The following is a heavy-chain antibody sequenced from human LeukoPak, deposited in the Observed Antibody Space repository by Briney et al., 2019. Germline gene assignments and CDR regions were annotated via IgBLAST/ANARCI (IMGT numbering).Heavy chain of an antibody. Sequence: GGSLRLSCAASGSTISAYVMHWVRQAPGKGLEWVSSITGAGNFIYYGDSVKGRFTVSRDNAKNSVYLQMSSLRVEDTAVYYCARAGGELQPLEWWGQGTRVTISS. D-gene: IGHD3-16*01. CDR1: GSTISAYV. CDR2: ITGAGNFI. J-gene: IGHJ4*02. V-gene: IGHV3-21*01. CDR3: ARAGGELQPLEW.